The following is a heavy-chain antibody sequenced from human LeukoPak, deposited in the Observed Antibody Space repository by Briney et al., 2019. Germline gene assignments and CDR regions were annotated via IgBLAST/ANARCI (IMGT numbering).Heavy chain of an antibody. CDR1: GFTFSSYA. CDR2: ISGSGGST. V-gene: IGHV3-23*01. D-gene: IGHD5-24*01. Sequence: GGSLRLSCAASGFTFSSYAMSWVRQAPGKGLEGVSAISGSGGSTYYADSVRGRFTISRDNSKNTLYLQMNSLRAEDTAVSYCAKVLPSRDGYNDAFDIWGQGTMVTVSS. CDR3: AKVLPSRDGYNDAFDI. J-gene: IGHJ3*02.